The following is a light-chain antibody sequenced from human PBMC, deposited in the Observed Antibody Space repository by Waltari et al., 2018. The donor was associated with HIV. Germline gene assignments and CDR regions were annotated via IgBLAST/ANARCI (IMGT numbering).Light chain of an antibody. Sequence: SYVLTQPPSVSVAPGQTARITFGGTNIGSKSVHWSHQKPGQAPVLVVYDDSDRPSGIPERFSGSNSGNTATLTISRVEAGDEADYYCQVWDSSSDHPGVVFGGGTKLTVL. V-gene: IGLV3-21*02. CDR1: NIGSKS. J-gene: IGLJ2*01. CDR2: DDS. CDR3: QVWDSSSDHPGVV.